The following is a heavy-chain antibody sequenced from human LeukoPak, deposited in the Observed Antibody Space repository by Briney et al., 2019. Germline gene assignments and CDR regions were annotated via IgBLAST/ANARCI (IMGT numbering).Heavy chain of an antibody. J-gene: IGHJ4*02. Sequence: ASVKVSCKSSGYTFTSYDINWVRQATGQGLEWMGWMNPNSGNTGYAQKFQGRVTITRNTSISTAYMELSSLRSEDTAVYYCARDSDCSSTSCPFDYWGQGTLVTVSS. V-gene: IGHV1-8*03. CDR3: ARDSDCSSTSCPFDY. CDR2: MNPNSGNT. D-gene: IGHD2-2*01. CDR1: GYTFTSYD.